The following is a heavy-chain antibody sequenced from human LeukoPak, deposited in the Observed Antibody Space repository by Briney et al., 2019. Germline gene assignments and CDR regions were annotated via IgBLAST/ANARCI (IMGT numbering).Heavy chain of an antibody. Sequence: GGSLRLSCAASGFTFSSYGMHWVRQAPGKGLEWVAFIRYGGSNKYYADSVKGRFTISRDNSKNTLHLQMNSLRAEDTAVYYCAKDRGVIAARPQAADYWGQGTLVTVSS. CDR1: GFTFSSYG. V-gene: IGHV3-30*02. CDR2: IRYGGSNK. CDR3: AKDRGVIAARPQAADY. J-gene: IGHJ4*02. D-gene: IGHD6-6*01.